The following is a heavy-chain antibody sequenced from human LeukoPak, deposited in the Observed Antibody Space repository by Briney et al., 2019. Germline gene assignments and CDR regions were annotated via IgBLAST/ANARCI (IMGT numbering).Heavy chain of an antibody. CDR3: ARAVAIFGAVAWFDP. V-gene: IGHV4-61*02. J-gene: IGHJ5*02. Sequence: SETLSLTCTVSGGSISSGSYYWSWIRQPAGKGLEWIGRIYTSGSTNYNPSLKSRVTISVDTSKNQFSLKLSSVTAADTAVYYCARAVAIFGAVAWFDPWGQGTLVTVSS. D-gene: IGHD3-3*01. CDR1: GGSISSGSYY. CDR2: IYTSGST.